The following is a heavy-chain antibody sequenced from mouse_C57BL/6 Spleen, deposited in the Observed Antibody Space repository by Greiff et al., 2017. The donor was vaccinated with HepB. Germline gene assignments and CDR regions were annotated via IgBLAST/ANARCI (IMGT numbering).Heavy chain of an antibody. CDR3: ARGDWGDY. V-gene: IGHV3-6*01. J-gene: IGHJ2*01. D-gene: IGHD4-1*01. CDR2: ISYDGSN. CDR1: GYSITSGYY. Sequence: ESGPGLVKPSQSLSLTCSVTGYSITSGYYWNWIRQFPGNKLEWMGYISYDGSNNYNPSLKNRISITRDTSKNQFFLKLNSVTTEDTATYYCARGDWGDYWGQGTTLTVSS.